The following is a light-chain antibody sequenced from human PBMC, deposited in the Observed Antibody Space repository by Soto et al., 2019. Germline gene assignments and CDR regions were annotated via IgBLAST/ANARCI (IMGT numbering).Light chain of an antibody. V-gene: IGKV1-5*01. J-gene: IGKJ1*01. CDR1: QSIGDY. CDR3: QKDAISRT. Sequence: DIQMTQSPSTLSASVGDRVTITCRASQSIGDYLAWYQDKPGKAPRLLSYDDSNLKSGVPSRFSGSGSGTEFTFTTANLQPDDFATYYCQKDAISRTLGPGNKVDIK. CDR2: DDS.